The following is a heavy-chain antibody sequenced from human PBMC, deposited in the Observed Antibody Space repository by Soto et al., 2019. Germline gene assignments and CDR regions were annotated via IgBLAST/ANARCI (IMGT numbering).Heavy chain of an antibody. CDR2: ISYDGSNK. Sequence: QVQLVASGGGVVQPGRSLRLSCAASGFTFSSYGRHWVRQAPGKGLEWVAVISYDGSNKYYADSVKGRFTISRDNSKNTLYLQMNSLRAEDTAVYYCAKDPSDDYGDPAVDYWGQGTLVTVSS. J-gene: IGHJ4*02. CDR3: AKDPSDDYGDPAVDY. CDR1: GFTFSSYG. D-gene: IGHD4-17*01. V-gene: IGHV3-30*18.